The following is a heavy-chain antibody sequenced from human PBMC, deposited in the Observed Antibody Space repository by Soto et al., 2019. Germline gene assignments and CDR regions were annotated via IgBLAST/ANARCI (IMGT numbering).Heavy chain of an antibody. CDR1: GSTFSTHG. D-gene: IGHD2-15*01. J-gene: IGHJ5*02. Sequence: GASVKVSCKASGSTFSTHGVSWVRQAPGQRLEWMGWINPDNGNTKSSQKFQDRVIITRDTSASTAYMDLSSLRSEDTAVYYCARGIATGQLDPWGQGTLVTVSS. CDR2: INPDNGNT. V-gene: IGHV1-3*01. CDR3: ARGIATGQLDP.